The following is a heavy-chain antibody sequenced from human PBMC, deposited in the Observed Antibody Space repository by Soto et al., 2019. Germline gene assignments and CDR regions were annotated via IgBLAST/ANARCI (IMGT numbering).Heavy chain of an antibody. CDR2: IKSKTVGGTT. Sequence: GSMRLSCAAAGFTFSNAWINWVRQAPGKGHEWVCRIKSKTVGGTTDFSALVRGIFIISIDDSKNTLYLQMNRLKAEDTAVYYCTTAYYGDYHSCWYFDLWRRGTLVT. V-gene: IGHV3-15*07. CDR1: GFTFSNAW. J-gene: IGHJ2*01. D-gene: IGHD4-17*01. CDR3: TTAYYGDYHSCWYFDL.